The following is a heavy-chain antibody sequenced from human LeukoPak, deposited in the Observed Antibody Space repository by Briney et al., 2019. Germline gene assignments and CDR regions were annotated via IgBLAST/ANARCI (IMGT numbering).Heavy chain of an antibody. V-gene: IGHV4-28*01. CDR3: ASTGNWDDLGVDF. Sequence: PSETLSLTCTVSNYSISGSNWWGWIRQPPGKGLEWIAYIYYSGATYYNTLFRSRATVSVDMSENHFALKLTSMTAVDTAVYYCASTGNWDDLGVDFWGQGIPVTVSS. J-gene: IGHJ4*02. D-gene: IGHD1-1*01. CDR2: IYYSGAT. CDR1: NYSISGSNW.